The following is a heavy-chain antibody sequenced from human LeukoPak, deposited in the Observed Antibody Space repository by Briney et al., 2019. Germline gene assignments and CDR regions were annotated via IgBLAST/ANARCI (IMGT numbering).Heavy chain of an antibody. CDR3: AKDHYVSGRYDAFDI. CDR1: GFTFSTYA. D-gene: IGHD3-10*01. V-gene: IGHV3-23*01. CDR2: ITTSGGST. Sequence: GGSLRLSCAASGFTFSTYAMSWVRQAPGEGLEWVSSITTSGGSTYYADSVKGRFTISRDNAKNTLYLQMNSLRAEDTAVYYCAKDHYVSGRYDAFDIWGQGTMVTVSS. J-gene: IGHJ3*02.